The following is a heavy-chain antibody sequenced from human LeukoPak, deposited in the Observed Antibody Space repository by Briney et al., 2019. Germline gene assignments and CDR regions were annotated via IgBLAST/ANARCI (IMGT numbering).Heavy chain of an antibody. CDR2: IKQDGSEK. CDR1: GFTFSSYW. J-gene: IGHJ4*02. Sequence: GGSLRLSCAASGFTFSSYWMSWVRQAPGKGLEWVANIKQDGSEKYYVDSVKGRFTISRDNAKNSLYLQMSSLRAEDTAVYYCARDLRSGYDFWSGYYYYFDYWGQGTLVTVSS. V-gene: IGHV3-7*01. D-gene: IGHD3-3*01. CDR3: ARDLRSGYDFWSGYYYYFDY.